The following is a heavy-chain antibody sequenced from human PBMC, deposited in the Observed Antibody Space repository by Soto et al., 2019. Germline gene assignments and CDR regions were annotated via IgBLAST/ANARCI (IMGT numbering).Heavy chain of an antibody. CDR1: GFSFSSYW. D-gene: IGHD3-16*01. Sequence: VQLVESGGGLVQPGGSLRISCTVSGFSFSSYWMSWVRRAPGKGLEWVASIKQDESEKYYVDSVKGRFTISRDNVDDSLFLQMNSLSADDTAVYFCVRDVAFDYVNWGQGTLVTVSS. J-gene: IGHJ4*02. CDR3: VRDVAFDYVN. V-gene: IGHV3-7*01. CDR2: IKQDESEK.